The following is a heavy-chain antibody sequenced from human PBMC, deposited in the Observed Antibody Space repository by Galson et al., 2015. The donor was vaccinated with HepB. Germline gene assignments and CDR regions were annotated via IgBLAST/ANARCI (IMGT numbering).Heavy chain of an antibody. V-gene: IGHV1-69*02. Sequence: SVKVSCKASGGTFSSYTISWVRQAPGQGLEWMGRIIPIFGIANYAQKFQGRVTITADKSTSTAYMELSSLRSEDTAVYYCARGRQEQPDSSGQVFDYWGQGTLVTVSS. CDR2: IIPIFGIA. CDR3: ARGRQEQPDSSGQVFDY. J-gene: IGHJ4*02. CDR1: GGTFSSYT. D-gene: IGHD3-22*01.